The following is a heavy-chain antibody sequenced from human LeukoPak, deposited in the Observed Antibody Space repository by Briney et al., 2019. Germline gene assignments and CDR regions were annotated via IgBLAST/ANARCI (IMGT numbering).Heavy chain of an antibody. CDR3: ARGTSSGYSDAFDI. V-gene: IGHV4-59*01. D-gene: IGHD3-22*01. CDR2: IYYSGST. Sequence: PSETLSLTCTVSGGSISSYYWSWIRQPPGKGLEWIGYIYYSGSTNYNPSLKSRVTISVDTSKNQFSLKLSSVTAADTAVYYCARGTSSGYSDAFDIWGQGTMVTVSS. CDR1: GGSISSYY. J-gene: IGHJ3*02.